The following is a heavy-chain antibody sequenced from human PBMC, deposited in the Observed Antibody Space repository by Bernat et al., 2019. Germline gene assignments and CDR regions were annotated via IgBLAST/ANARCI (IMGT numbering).Heavy chain of an antibody. CDR3: AKNYDFWSGYQDY. CDR2: ISYDGSNK. Sequence: QVQLVESGGGVVQPGRSLRLSCAASGFTFSSYAMHWVRQAPGKGLEWVAVISYDGSNKYYADSVKGRFTISRDNSKNTLYLQMNSLRAEDTAVYYCAKNYDFWSGYQDYWGQGTLVTVSS. CDR1: GFTFSSYA. J-gene: IGHJ4*02. V-gene: IGHV3-30*18. D-gene: IGHD3-3*01.